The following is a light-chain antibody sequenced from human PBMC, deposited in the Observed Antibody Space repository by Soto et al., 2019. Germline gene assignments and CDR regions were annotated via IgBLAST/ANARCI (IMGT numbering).Light chain of an antibody. CDR2: GAS. Sequence: EIVLTQSPGTLSLSPGERATLSCRASQSVSSSYLAWYQQKPGQAPRLLIYGASSRATGIPDRFSGSGSGTEFTLTISRLEPEDFAVYYCQQYGSSPVTFGQGTKLEIK. CDR1: QSVSSSY. J-gene: IGKJ1*01. V-gene: IGKV3-20*01. CDR3: QQYGSSPVT.